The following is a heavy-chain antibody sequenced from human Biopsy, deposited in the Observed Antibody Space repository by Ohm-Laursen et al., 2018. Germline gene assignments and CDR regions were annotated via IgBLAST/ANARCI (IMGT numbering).Heavy chain of an antibody. CDR1: GFTFNRSA. CDR2: IVVGGGNT. J-gene: IGHJ4*02. Sequence: GASVKVSCKASGFTFNRSAMQWVRQARGQRLEWIGWIVVGGGNTNYAQKFQERVTITRDMSTSTAYMELRSLRSEDTAVYYCASRPNCGGDCSSGFDYWGQGTLVTVSS. CDR3: ASRPNCGGDCSSGFDY. V-gene: IGHV1-58*02. D-gene: IGHD2-21*02.